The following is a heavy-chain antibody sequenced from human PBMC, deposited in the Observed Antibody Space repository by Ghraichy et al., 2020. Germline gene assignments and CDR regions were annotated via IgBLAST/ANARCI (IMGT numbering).Heavy chain of an antibody. V-gene: IGHV3-23*01. CDR1: GFTFSTYA. CDR3: AKSIVATGTDY. CDR2: ISGSGGST. D-gene: IGHD6-13*01. J-gene: IGHJ4*02. Sequence: LSLTCAASGFTFSTYAMSWVRQAPGKGLEWASTISGSGGSTYYADSVKGRFTISRDNSRNTLYLQMNSLRAEDTAFYYCAKSIVATGTDYWGQGTLVTVSS.